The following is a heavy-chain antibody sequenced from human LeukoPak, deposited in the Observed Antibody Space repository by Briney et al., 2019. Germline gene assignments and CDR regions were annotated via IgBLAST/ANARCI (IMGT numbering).Heavy chain of an antibody. D-gene: IGHD3-16*01. J-gene: IGHJ6*03. CDR3: ARLGGISYYYYMDV. V-gene: IGHV3-11*01. CDR1: GFTFSDYS. Sequence: PGGSLRLSCTASGFTFSDYSLSWIRQSPGKGLEWISYITSGGGSIFYADFVEGRFTISRDNAENSLYLQLNSLRDEDTAVYYCARLGGISYYYYMDVWGKGTTVTVSS. CDR2: ITSGGGSI.